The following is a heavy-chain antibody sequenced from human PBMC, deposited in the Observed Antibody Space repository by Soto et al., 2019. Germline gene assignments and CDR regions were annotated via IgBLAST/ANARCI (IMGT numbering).Heavy chain of an antibody. CDR3: ARGDRGTMVRGAFYYYYGMDV. J-gene: IGHJ6*02. D-gene: IGHD3-10*01. Sequence: SETLSLTCAVYGGSFSGYYWSWIRQPPGKGLEWIGEINHSGSTNYNPSLKSRVTISVDTSKNQFSLKLSSVTAADTAVYYCARGDRGTMVRGAFYYYYGMDVWGQGTTVTVSS. CDR2: INHSGST. V-gene: IGHV4-34*01. CDR1: GGSFSGYY.